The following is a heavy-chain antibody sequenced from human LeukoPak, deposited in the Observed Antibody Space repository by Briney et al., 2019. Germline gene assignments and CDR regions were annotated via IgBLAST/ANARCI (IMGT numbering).Heavy chain of an antibody. J-gene: IGHJ5*02. V-gene: IGHV1-3*01. D-gene: IGHD2-2*01. CDR1: GYIFTTYP. Sequence: ASVKVSCKASGYIFTTYPIHWVRQAPGQSLEWMGWINAGSGDTKYSQNFQGRVTINMDTSASTAYMELSSLRSEDTAVYYCARSWRIVVVPAAMANNWFDPWGQGTLVTVSS. CDR3: ARSWRIVVVPAAMANNWFDP. CDR2: INAGSGDT.